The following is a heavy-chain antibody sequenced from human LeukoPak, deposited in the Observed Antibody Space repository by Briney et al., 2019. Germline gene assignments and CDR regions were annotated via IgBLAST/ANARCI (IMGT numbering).Heavy chain of an antibody. CDR2: ISGYNGNT. J-gene: IGHJ4*02. CDR1: GYTFTSHA. V-gene: IGHV1-18*01. CDR3: ARRGYDTSGYYKSFDY. D-gene: IGHD3-22*01. Sequence: ASVKVSCKASGYTFTSHAISWVRQAPGQGLEWMGWISGYNGNTNYTQKLQDRVPMTTDTSTSTAYMELRSLRSDDTTVYYCARRGYDTSGYYKSFDYWGQGTLVTVSS.